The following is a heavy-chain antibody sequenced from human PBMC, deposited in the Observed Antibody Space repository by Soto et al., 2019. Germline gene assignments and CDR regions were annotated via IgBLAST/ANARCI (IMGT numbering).Heavy chain of an antibody. Sequence: SETLSLTCAVYGGSFSGYYWSWIRQPPGKGLEWIGEINHSGSTNYNPSLKSRVTISVDTSKNHFSLKLSSVTAADTAVYYCARIDARSSAYDAFDIWGQGTMVTVSS. CDR1: GGSFSGYY. CDR2: INHSGST. J-gene: IGHJ3*02. CDR3: ARIDARSSAYDAFDI. V-gene: IGHV4-34*01. D-gene: IGHD6-6*01.